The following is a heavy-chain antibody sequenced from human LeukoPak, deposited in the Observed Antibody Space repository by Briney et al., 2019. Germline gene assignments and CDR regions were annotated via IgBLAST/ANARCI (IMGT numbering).Heavy chain of an antibody. D-gene: IGHD6-13*01. CDR1: GGTFSSYA. V-gene: IGHV1-3*01. CDR3: ARTSHSSSWRGFDY. Sequence: GASVKVSCKASGGTFSSYAISWVRQAPRQRLEWMGWINAGNGNTKYSQKFQGRVTITRDTSASTAYMELSSLRSEDTAVYYCARTSHSSSWRGFDYWGQGTLVTVSS. CDR2: INAGNGNT. J-gene: IGHJ4*02.